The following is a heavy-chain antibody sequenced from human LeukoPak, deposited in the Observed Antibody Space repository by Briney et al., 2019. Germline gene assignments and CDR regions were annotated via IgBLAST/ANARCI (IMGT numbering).Heavy chain of an antibody. J-gene: IGHJ5*02. D-gene: IGHD6-19*01. CDR2: MSYNGGT. Sequence: SETLSLTCTVSGVSVTSSDYHWGWIRQAPGRELEWIGTMSYNGGTFHNPPLYSRVSISVDSSQNKFSLRLNSVTAADTAIYYCARRVDVAGGWFDLWGQGMLVTVFS. CDR3: ARRVDVAGGWFDL. CDR1: GVSVTSSDYH. V-gene: IGHV4-39*01.